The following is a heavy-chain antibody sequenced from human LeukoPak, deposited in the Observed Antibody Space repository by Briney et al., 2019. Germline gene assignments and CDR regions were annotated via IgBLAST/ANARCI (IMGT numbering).Heavy chain of an antibody. Sequence: ASVKVSCKASGGTFSSYAISWVRQAPGQGLEWMGGIIPIFGTANYAQKFQGRVTITADESTSTAYMELSSLRAEDTAVYYCASLYCSGGSCPLRPDYWGQGTLVTVSS. D-gene: IGHD2-15*01. CDR1: GGTFSSYA. CDR2: IIPIFGTA. J-gene: IGHJ4*02. V-gene: IGHV1-69*13. CDR3: ASLYCSGGSCPLRPDY.